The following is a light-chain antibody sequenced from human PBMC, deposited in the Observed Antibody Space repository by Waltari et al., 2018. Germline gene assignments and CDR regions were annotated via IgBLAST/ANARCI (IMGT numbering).Light chain of an antibody. Sequence: SSELTQDPAVSVALGQTVRITCQGDSLRSYYASWYQQKPGQAPVLFIYGKDNRPSGIPDRFSGSSSGNTASLTITGAQAEDEADYSCNSRDSSGNLVVFGGGTKLTVL. V-gene: IGLV3-19*01. CDR1: SLRSYY. CDR2: GKD. CDR3: NSRDSSGNLVV. J-gene: IGLJ2*01.